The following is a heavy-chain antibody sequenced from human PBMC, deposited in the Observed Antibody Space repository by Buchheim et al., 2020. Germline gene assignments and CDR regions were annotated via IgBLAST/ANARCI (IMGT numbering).Heavy chain of an antibody. D-gene: IGHD3-9*01. J-gene: IGHJ6*02. CDR1: GFTFSSYW. V-gene: IGHV3-7*01. Sequence: EVQLVESGGGLVQPGGSLRLSCAASGFTFSSYWMSWVRQAPGKGLEWVANIKQDGSEKYYVDSVKGRFTISRDNAKNSLFLQMNSLRAEDTAVYYCARDPDYDTYYYYYGMDVWGQGTT. CDR2: IKQDGSEK. CDR3: ARDPDYDTYYYYYGMDV.